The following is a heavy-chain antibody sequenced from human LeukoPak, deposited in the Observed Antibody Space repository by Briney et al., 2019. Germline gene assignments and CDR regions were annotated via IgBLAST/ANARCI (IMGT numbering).Heavy chain of an antibody. CDR2: ISSSSSTI. CDR3: ARGSQGGCTIVKLKWFDP. J-gene: IGHJ5*02. CDR1: GFTFSSYS. D-gene: IGHD3-9*01. Sequence: GGSLRLSCAASGFTFSSYSLNWVRQAPGKGLEWVSYISSSSSTIYYADAVKGRFTISRNNANNSLYLQMNIMRAENTAVYYGARGSQGGCTIVKLKWFDPWGQGTLVTVSS. V-gene: IGHV3-48*01.